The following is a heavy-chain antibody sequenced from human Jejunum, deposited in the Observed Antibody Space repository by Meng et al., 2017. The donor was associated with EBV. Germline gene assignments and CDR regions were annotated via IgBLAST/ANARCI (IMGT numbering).Heavy chain of an antibody. D-gene: IGHD5-24*01. CDR1: GFTFSDYY. CDR3: AREMSTITCFDY. V-gene: IGHV3-11*01. Sequence: QVQLVESGGCLVKPGGSLRLSCGASGFTFSDYYMAWVRQAPGKGLEWVSYISSRSSTIYYADSVRGRFTISRDNAHNSLYLQMNSLRAEDTAVYYCAREMSTITCFDYWGQGTLVTVSS. CDR2: ISSRSSTI. J-gene: IGHJ4*02.